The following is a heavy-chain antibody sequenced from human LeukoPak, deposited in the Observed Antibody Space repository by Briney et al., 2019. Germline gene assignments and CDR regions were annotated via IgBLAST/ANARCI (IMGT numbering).Heavy chain of an antibody. Sequence: ASVKVSCKASGYTFTSYGISWVRQAPGQGLEWMGWISAYNGNTNYAQKLQGRVTMTTDTSTSTAYMELRSLRSDDTAVYYCARDEAYCSSTSCQHNWFDPWGQGTLVTVSS. V-gene: IGHV1-18*01. CDR1: GYTFTSYG. CDR3: ARDEAYCSSTSCQHNWFDP. J-gene: IGHJ5*02. D-gene: IGHD2-2*01. CDR2: ISAYNGNT.